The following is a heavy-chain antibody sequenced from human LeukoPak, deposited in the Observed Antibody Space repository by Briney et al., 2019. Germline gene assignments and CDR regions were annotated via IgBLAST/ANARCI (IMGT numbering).Heavy chain of an antibody. J-gene: IGHJ4*02. CDR3: ARDYPGMITGVEKYFFDY. CDR1: GYTFTDYY. D-gene: IGHD7-27*01. Sequence: ASVKVSCKASGYTFTDYYIHWVRQAPGQGLEWMGWTNPNSGGTNYAQKFQGRVTMTRDTSISTAYMELSGLRSDDTAVYYCARDYPGMITGVEKYFFDYWGQGTLVTVSS. CDR2: TNPNSGGT. V-gene: IGHV1-2*02.